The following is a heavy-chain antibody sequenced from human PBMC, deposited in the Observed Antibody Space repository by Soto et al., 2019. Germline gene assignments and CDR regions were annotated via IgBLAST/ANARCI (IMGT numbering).Heavy chain of an antibody. CDR3: ARIVRDYDFWSGYYTDDAFDI. CDR2: IYYSGST. CDR1: GGSISSGGYY. J-gene: IGHJ3*02. V-gene: IGHV4-31*11. Sequence: QVQLQESGPGLVKPSQTLSLTCAVSGGSISSGGYYWSWIRQHPGKGLEWIGYIYYSGSTYYNPSLKSRVTISVDTSKNQFSLKLSSVTAADTAVYYCARIVRDYDFWSGYYTDDAFDIWGQGTMVTVSS. D-gene: IGHD3-3*01.